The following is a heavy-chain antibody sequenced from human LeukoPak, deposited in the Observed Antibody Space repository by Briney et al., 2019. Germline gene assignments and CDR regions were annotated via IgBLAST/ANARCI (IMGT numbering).Heavy chain of an antibody. CDR2: INHSGTT. CDR1: GGSFSGYS. D-gene: IGHD3-9*01. CDR3: ARGLTS. V-gene: IGHV4-34*01. J-gene: IGHJ4*02. Sequence: SETLSLTCAVYGGSFSGYSWNWIRQPPGKGLEWIGEINHSGTTNYNPSLKSRVTISVDTSKNQSSLKLSSVTAADTAVYYCARGLTSWGQGTLVTVSS.